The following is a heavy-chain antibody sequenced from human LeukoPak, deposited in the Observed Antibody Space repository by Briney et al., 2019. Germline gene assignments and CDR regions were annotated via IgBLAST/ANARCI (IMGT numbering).Heavy chain of an antibody. V-gene: IGHV3-21*01. Sequence: GGSLRLSCAASGFTFSSYSMNWVRQAPGKGLEWVSSISSSSSYIYYADSVKGRFTISRDNAKNSLYLQTNSLRAEDTAVYYCARSFLSIAAAATDYWGQGTLVTVSS. CDR3: ARSFLSIAAAATDY. CDR1: GFTFSSYS. J-gene: IGHJ4*02. CDR2: ISSSSSYI. D-gene: IGHD6-13*01.